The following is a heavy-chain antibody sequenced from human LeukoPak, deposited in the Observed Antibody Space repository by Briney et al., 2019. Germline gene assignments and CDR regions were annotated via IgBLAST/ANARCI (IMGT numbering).Heavy chain of an antibody. CDR2: ISGSGGST. J-gene: IGHJ4*02. CDR3: AKDASGSYYRYYFDY. Sequence: GGSLRLSCAASGFTFSSYAMSWVRQAPGKGLEWVSAISGSGGSTFYADSVKGRFTISRDNSKNTLYLQMNSLRAEDTAVYYCAKDASGSYYRYYFDYWGQGTLVTASS. CDR1: GFTFSSYA. D-gene: IGHD1-26*01. V-gene: IGHV3-23*01.